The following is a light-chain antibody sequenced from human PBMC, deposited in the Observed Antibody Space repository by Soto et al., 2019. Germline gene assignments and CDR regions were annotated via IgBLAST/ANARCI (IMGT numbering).Light chain of an antibody. CDR3: AAWDDSLNGPV. CDR2: SNN. V-gene: IGLV1-44*01. J-gene: IGLJ2*01. Sequence: QSVLTQPPSASGTPGQRVTISCSGSSSNIGSNTVNWYQQLPGTAPKLLIYSNNQRPSGVPDRFSGSKSGTSASLAISGLQSEDEADDYCAAWDDSLNGPVFGGGTQLTVL. CDR1: SSNIGSNT.